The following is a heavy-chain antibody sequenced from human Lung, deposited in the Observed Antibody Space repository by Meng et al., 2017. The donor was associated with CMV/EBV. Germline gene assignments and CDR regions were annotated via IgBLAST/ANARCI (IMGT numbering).Heavy chain of an antibody. V-gene: IGHV1-69*10. D-gene: IGHD2-2*01. CDR3: ASLGYCSSTSCPFYYYYGMDV. J-gene: IGHJ6*01. Sequence: SVKVSCKASGGTFSSYAISWVRQAPGQGLEWMGGIIPILGIANYAQKFQGRVTITADKSTSTAYMELSSLRSEDTAVYYCASLGYCSSTSCPFYYYYGMDVSGQRXTVAVSS. CDR2: IIPILGIA. CDR1: GGTFSSYA.